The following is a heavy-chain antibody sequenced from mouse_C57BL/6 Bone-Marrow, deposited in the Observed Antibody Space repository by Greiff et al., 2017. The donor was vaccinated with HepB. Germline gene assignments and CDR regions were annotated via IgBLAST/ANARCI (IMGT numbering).Heavy chain of an antibody. Sequence: EVKLLESGPGLVKPSQSLSLTCSVTGYSITSGYYWNWIRQFPGNKLEWMGYISYDGSNNYNPSLKNRISITRDTSKNQFFLKLNSVTTEDTATYYCAREGTTVGDFDYWGQVTTLTVSS. D-gene: IGHD1-1*01. CDR3: AREGTTVGDFDY. CDR1: GYSITSGYY. J-gene: IGHJ2*01. CDR2: ISYDGSN. V-gene: IGHV3-6*01.